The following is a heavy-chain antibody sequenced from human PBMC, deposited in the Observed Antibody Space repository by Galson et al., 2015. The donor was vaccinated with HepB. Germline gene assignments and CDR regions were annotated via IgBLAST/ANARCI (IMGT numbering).Heavy chain of an antibody. D-gene: IGHD1-7*01. CDR3: ASGWDYSGIFDC. CDR2: IKEDGSEK. CDR1: GFPFSGYW. J-gene: IGHJ4*02. Sequence: SLRLSCAASGFPFSGYWMSWVRQAPGKGLEWVANIKEDGSEKHYVDSVKARFTISRDNAKNSLYLQMNSLRVEDTAVYYCASGWDYSGIFDCWGQGTLVTVSS. V-gene: IGHV3-7*03.